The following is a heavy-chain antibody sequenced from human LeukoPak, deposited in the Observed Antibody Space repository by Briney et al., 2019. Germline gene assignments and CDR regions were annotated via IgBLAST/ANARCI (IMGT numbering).Heavy chain of an antibody. D-gene: IGHD2-2*01. J-gene: IGHJ6*03. CDR2: ISAYNGNT. V-gene: IGHV1-18*01. CDR3: ARYHVVPASMGMDV. Sequence: ASVKVSCKASGGTFSSYAISWVRQAPGQGLEWMGWISAYNGNTNYAQKLQGRVTMTTDTSTSTAYMELGSLRSDDTAVYYCARYHVVPASMGMDVWGKGTTVTVSS. CDR1: GGTFSSYA.